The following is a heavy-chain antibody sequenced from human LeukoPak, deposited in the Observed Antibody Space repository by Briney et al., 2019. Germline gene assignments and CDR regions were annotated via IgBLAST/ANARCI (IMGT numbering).Heavy chain of an antibody. D-gene: IGHD6-19*01. CDR1: GFTFSDYG. Sequence: GGSLRLSCAASGFTFSDYGMSWVRQAPGKGLEWVSVISGGGGSSYYADSVKGRFTISRDNSKNTLYLQMSSLRTEDTAVYYCAKRYSSQTYYYYYYMDVWGKGATVTISS. V-gene: IGHV3-23*01. J-gene: IGHJ6*03. CDR2: ISGGGGSS. CDR3: AKRYSSQTYYYYYYMDV.